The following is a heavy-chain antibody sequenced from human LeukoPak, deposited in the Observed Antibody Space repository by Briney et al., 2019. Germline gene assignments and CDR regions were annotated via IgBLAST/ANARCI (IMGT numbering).Heavy chain of an antibody. D-gene: IGHD6-13*01. CDR3: ARAYGSSWYDY. Sequence: GGSLRLSCAASGFTFSGHGMNWVRQAPGKGLEWVSGITGSGATTYYADSVKGRFTISRDNSKNTLYLQMNSLRAEDTAVYYCARAYGSSWYDYWGQGTLVTVSS. J-gene: IGHJ4*02. V-gene: IGHV3-23*01. CDR1: GFTFSGHG. CDR2: ITGSGATT.